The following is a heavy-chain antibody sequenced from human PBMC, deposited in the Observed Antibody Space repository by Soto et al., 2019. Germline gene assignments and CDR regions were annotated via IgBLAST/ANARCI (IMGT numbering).Heavy chain of an antibody. J-gene: IGHJ4*02. Sequence: GGSLRLSCAASGFTFSSYSMNWVRQAPGKGLEWVSYISSSSSTIYYADSVKGRFTISRDNAKNSLYLQMNSLRDEDTAVYYCAKLGGRYFDWLTFGRDFDYWGQGTLVTVSS. CDR1: GFTFSSYS. CDR2: ISSSSSTI. V-gene: IGHV3-48*02. CDR3: AKLGGRYFDWLTFGRDFDY. D-gene: IGHD3-9*01.